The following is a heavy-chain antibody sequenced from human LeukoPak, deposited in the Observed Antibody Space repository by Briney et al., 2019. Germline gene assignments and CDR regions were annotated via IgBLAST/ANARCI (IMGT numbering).Heavy chain of an antibody. CDR2: INPNSAGT. V-gene: IGHV1-2*02. J-gene: IGHJ4*02. Sequence: ASVKVSCKASGYTFTDSYMHWVRQAPGQGLEWMGWINPNSAGTNYAQKFQGRVTVTRDTSISTAYMELSSLRSDDTAVYYCARGRVTVSLDYWGQGTLVTVSS. CDR3: ARGRVTVSLDY. CDR1: GYTFTDSY. D-gene: IGHD4-11*01.